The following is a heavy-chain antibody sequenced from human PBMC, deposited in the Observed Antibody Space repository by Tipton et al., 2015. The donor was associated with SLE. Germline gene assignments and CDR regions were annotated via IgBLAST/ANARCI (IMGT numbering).Heavy chain of an antibody. J-gene: IGHJ4*02. D-gene: IGHD5-12*01. CDR1: GFTFSSYG. CDR2: IWYDGSNQ. Sequence: RSLRLSCAASGFTFSSYGMHWVRQAPGKGLEWVALIWYDGSNQFYADSVKGRFTISRDDSKNTLYLQMDSLRVEDTAVYYCAKDHFRLANDYCGQGTLVTVSS. CDR3: AKDHFRLANDY. V-gene: IGHV3-33*06.